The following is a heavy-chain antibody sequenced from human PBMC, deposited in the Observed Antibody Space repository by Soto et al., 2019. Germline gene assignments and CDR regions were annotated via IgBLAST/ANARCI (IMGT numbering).Heavy chain of an antibody. CDR1: GFTFRTYA. Sequence: PGGSLRLSCAASGFTFRTYAMSWVRHAPGKGLEWVSGLFGSGGGISYADSVKGRFTISRDNSNNMLYLQMRSLRVEDTAVYYCAKDRQPDGLWPCDHWGQGTVVTVSS. V-gene: IGHV3-23*01. D-gene: IGHD2-8*01. CDR3: AKDRQPDGLWPCDH. J-gene: IGHJ4*02. CDR2: LFGSGGGI.